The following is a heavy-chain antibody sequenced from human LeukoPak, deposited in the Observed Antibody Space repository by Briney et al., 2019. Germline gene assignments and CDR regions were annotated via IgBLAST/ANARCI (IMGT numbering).Heavy chain of an antibody. V-gene: IGHV3-21*01. D-gene: IGHD2-2*01. Sequence: GGSLRLSCAASGFTFSSYAMNWVRQAPGKGLEWVSSISSSSSYIYYADSVKGRFTISRDNAKNSLYLQMNSLRAEDTAVYYCARDFTDVVVPAADAFDIWGQGTMVTVPS. CDR2: ISSSSSYI. CDR3: ARDFTDVVVPAADAFDI. CDR1: GFTFSSYA. J-gene: IGHJ3*02.